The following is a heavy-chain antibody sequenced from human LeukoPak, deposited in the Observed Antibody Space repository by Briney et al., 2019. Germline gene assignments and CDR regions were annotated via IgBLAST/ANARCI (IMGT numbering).Heavy chain of an antibody. CDR1: GYSFTKFW. V-gene: IGHV5-51*01. D-gene: IGHD5-12*01. J-gene: IGHJ4*02. CDR3: ARLEGVAKYYFDY. Sequence: TGESLKISCKGSGYSFTKFWIGWVRQMPGKGLEWMGIIYPGDSDTRYSPSFQGQVTISADKSISTAYLQWSSLKASDTAMYYCARLEGVAKYYFDYWGQGTLVTVSS. CDR2: IYPGDSDT.